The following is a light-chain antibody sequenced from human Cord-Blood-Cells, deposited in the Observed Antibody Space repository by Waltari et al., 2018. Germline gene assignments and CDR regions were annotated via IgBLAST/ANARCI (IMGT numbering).Light chain of an antibody. V-gene: IGLV2-18*02. J-gene: IGLJ1*01. CDR3: SSYTSSSTYV. Sequence: SALTQSNSLPGHPERPFTLSCSGTSRDVVRYTRVSWYKQPQGTAPKLLIYDVSNRPSGVPYRFSGSKSGNTASLTISGLQAEDEADYYGSSYTSSSTYVFGTGTKVTVL. CDR1: SRDVVRYTR. CDR2: DVS.